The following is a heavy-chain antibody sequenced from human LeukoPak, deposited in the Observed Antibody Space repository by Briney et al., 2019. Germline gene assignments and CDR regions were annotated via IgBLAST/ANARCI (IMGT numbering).Heavy chain of an antibody. CDR3: AKERDYRVSTSCDY. Sequence: GGSLRLSCAASGFTLSSYSMNWVRQARGKGVEWVSSISSSSSYIYYADSVKGRFTISRDNAKNSLYLQMNSLRAEDTAVYYCAKERDYRVSTSCDYWGQGTQVTVSS. J-gene: IGHJ4*02. V-gene: IGHV3-21*01. CDR1: GFTLSSYS. D-gene: IGHD3-10*01. CDR2: ISSSSSYI.